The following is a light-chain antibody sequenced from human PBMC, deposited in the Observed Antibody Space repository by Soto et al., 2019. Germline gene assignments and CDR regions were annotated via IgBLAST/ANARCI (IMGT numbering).Light chain of an antibody. CDR3: MQATHWPIT. Sequence: DVAMTQSALSLPVTPGQPASISCRSNQSLVYSDGIAYFSSFQQRAGRSPRRLIYKVSNRDSGVPARFSGSGSGTDFALKISRVEADDVGVYYCMQATHWPITFGQGTRLEIK. CDR2: KVS. CDR1: QSLVYSDGIAY. V-gene: IGKV2-30*01. J-gene: IGKJ5*01.